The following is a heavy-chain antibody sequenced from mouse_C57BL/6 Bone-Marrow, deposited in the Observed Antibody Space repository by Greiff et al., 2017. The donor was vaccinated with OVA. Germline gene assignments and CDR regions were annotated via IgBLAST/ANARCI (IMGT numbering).Heavy chain of an antibody. CDR1: GYSITSGYY. CDR2: ISYDGSN. CDR3: AREGNYTGAMDY. V-gene: IGHV3-6*01. Sequence: VQLKESGPGLVKPSQSLSLTCSVTGYSITSGYYWNWIRQFPGNKLEWMGYISYDGSNNYNPSLKNRISITRDTSKNQFFLKLNSVTTEDTATYYCAREGNYTGAMDYWGQGTSVTVSS. D-gene: IGHD2-1*01. J-gene: IGHJ4*01.